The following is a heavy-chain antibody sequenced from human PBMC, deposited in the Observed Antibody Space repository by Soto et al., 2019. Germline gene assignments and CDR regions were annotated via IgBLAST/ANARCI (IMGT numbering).Heavy chain of an antibody. D-gene: IGHD2-15*01. CDR2: ISPKTGAT. J-gene: IGHJ4*02. V-gene: IGHV1-2*02. CDR1: GYIFTGNY. Sequence: QVQLVQSGADVRKPGASVKVSCKASGYIFTGNYIHWVRHDPGQGLEWMGWISPKTGATHYAQQFQGRVTMTRDTSINTVYMDFSGLRPDDTAVYYCARWEVEAAGYHFDYWGQGTLVTVSS. CDR3: ARWEVEAAGYHFDY.